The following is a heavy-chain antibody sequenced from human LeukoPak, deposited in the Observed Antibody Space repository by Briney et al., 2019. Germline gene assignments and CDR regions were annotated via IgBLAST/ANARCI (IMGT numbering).Heavy chain of an antibody. CDR2: IYYSGST. J-gene: IGHJ4*02. V-gene: IGHV4-59*01. CDR1: GGSISSYY. CDR3: ARRSYDSAIYYIGWYFDY. Sequence: PSETLSLTCTVSGGSISSYYWSWIRQPPGKGLEWIGYIYYSGSTNYNPSLKSRVTISVDTSKNQFSLKLSSVTAADTAVYHCARRSYDSAIYYIGWYFDYWGQGTQITVSS. D-gene: IGHD3-10*01.